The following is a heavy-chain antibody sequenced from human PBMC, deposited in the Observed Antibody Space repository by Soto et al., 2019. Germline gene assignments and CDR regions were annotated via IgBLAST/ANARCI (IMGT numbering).Heavy chain of an antibody. CDR3: ARGGVDTVTFDY. Sequence: QVQLVQSETEVKKPGSSVQVSCKASGGSLSNYLITWVRQAPGQGLEWMGEIIPIFGTSNSAQRFQGRVTITAVESTSTVYMELSNLRSEDTAVYYCARGGVDTVTFDYWGQGTLVTVSS. V-gene: IGHV1-69*01. J-gene: IGHJ4*02. D-gene: IGHD5-18*01. CDR2: IIPIFGTS. CDR1: GGSLSNYL.